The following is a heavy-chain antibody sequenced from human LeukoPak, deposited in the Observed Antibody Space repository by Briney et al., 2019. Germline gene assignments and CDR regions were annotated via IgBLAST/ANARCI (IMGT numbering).Heavy chain of an antibody. CDR1: GFTFSTYS. V-gene: IGHV3-21*04. CDR2: ISSSSSYI. Sequence: GGSLRLSCAASGFTFSTYSMNWVRQAPGKGLEWVSSISSSSSYIYYADSVKGRFTISRDNSKNTLYLQMNSLRAEDTAVYYCAKDPQWLVNWFDPWGQGTPVTVSS. D-gene: IGHD6-19*01. CDR3: AKDPQWLVNWFDP. J-gene: IGHJ5*02.